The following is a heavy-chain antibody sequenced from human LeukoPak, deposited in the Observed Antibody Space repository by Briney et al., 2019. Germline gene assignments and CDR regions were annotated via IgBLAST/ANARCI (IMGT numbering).Heavy chain of an antibody. CDR1: GFTFSSYW. V-gene: IGHV3-7*01. D-gene: IGHD6-19*01. Sequence: GGSLRLSCAASGFTFSSYWMSWVRQAPGKGLEWVANIKQDGSEKYYVDSVKGRFTISRDNAKNSLYPQMNSLRAEDTAVYYCAREEGGSGWSYYYYYYMDVWGKGTTVTISS. J-gene: IGHJ6*03. CDR3: AREEGGSGWSYYYYYYMDV. CDR2: IKQDGSEK.